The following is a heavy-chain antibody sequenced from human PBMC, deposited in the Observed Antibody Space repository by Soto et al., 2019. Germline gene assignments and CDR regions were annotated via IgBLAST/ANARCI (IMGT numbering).Heavy chain of an antibody. V-gene: IGHV3-30*03. Sequence: QVQLVESGGGVVQPGRSLRLSCAASGFTFSSYGMHWVRQAPGKGLEWVAVISYDGSNKYYADSVKDRFTISRDNSKNTLYLQMNSLRAEDTAVYYCATGRGYSGYGEIDYWGQGTLVTVSS. CDR2: ISYDGSNK. D-gene: IGHD5-12*01. J-gene: IGHJ4*02. CDR3: ATGRGYSGYGEIDY. CDR1: GFTFSSYG.